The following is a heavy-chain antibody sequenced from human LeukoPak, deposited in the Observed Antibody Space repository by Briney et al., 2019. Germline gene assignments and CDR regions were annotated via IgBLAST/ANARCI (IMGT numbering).Heavy chain of an antibody. Sequence: PGGSLTLSCAASGFTFNSHNMVWVRQPPGKGLEWISYISDSSMTIYYADSVKGRFTISRDNAKNSLFLQMNSLRAEDTAVYYCARDGGFCSGGFCYRLFDPWGQGTLVTVSS. CDR2: ISDSSMTI. CDR1: GFTFNSHN. CDR3: ARDGGFCSGGFCYRLFDP. V-gene: IGHV3-48*04. J-gene: IGHJ5*02. D-gene: IGHD2-15*01.